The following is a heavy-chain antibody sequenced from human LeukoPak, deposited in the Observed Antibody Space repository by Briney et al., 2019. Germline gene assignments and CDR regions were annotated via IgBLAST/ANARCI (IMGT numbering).Heavy chain of an antibody. Sequence: GGSLRLSCEASGFTFSTFPMHWVRLTPDKRLEWVAVISDDGRDTYYADSVKGRFTISRDNSKNTLYLQMNSLSPEDTAVVYCARVGRVSIYPSYMDVWGKGTTVTVSS. D-gene: IGHD6-6*01. CDR3: ARVGRVSIYPSYMDV. V-gene: IGHV3-30*04. CDR2: ISDDGRDT. CDR1: GFTFSTFP. J-gene: IGHJ6*03.